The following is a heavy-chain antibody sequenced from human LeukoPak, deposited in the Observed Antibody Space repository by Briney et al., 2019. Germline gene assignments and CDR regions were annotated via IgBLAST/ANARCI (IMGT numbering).Heavy chain of an antibody. CDR3: ARTYYYDSSGYYFDY. CDR2: INHSGST. Sequence: SETLSLTCAVYGGSFSGYYWSRIRQPPGKGLEWIGEINHSGSTNYNPSLKSRVTISVDTSKNQFSPKLSSVTAADTAVYYCARTYYYDSSGYYFDYWGQGTLVTVSS. J-gene: IGHJ4*02. V-gene: IGHV4-34*01. D-gene: IGHD3-22*01. CDR1: GGSFSGYY.